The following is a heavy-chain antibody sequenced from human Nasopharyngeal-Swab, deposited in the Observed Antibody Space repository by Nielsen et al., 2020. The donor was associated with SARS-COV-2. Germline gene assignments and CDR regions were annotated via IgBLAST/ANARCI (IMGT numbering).Heavy chain of an antibody. V-gene: IGHV3-48*02. J-gene: IGHJ3*02. CDR3: ARDYYDSSADAFDI. Sequence: GESLKISCAASGFTFSSYAMSWVRQAPGKGLEWVSYISSSSSTIYYADSVKGRFTISRDNAKNSLYLQMNSLRDEDTAVYYCARDYYDSSADAFDIWGQGTMVTVSS. D-gene: IGHD3-22*01. CDR1: GFTFSSYA. CDR2: ISSSSSTI.